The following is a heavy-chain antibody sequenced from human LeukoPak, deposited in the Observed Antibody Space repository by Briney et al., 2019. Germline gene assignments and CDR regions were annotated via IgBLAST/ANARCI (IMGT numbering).Heavy chain of an antibody. CDR3: ARDRDTSGQPDY. D-gene: IGHD3-22*01. Sequence: GGFLRLSCAASGFTFSSYTMNWVRQAPGKGLEWVSSISGSSTYIYHADSVKGRFTISRDNAQNSLYLHMNSLRAEDTAVYYCARDRDTSGQPDYWGQGTLVTVSS. J-gene: IGHJ4*02. CDR1: GFTFSSYT. V-gene: IGHV3-21*01. CDR2: ISGSSTYI.